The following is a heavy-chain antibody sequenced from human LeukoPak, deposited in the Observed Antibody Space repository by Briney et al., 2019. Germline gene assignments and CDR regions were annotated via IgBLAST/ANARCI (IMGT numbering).Heavy chain of an antibody. CDR3: ARDQMVAATRYFDY. CDR2: INSDGSST. J-gene: IGHJ4*02. D-gene: IGHD2-15*01. Sequence: GGSLRLSCAASGFTFSSYWMHWVRQAPGKGLVWVSRINSDGSSTSYADSVKGRFTISRDNAKNSLYLQMNSLRAEDTAVYYCARDQMVAATRYFDYWGQGTLVTVSS. V-gene: IGHV3-74*01. CDR1: GFTFSSYW.